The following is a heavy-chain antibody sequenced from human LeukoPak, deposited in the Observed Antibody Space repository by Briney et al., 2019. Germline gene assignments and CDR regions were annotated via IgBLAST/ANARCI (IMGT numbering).Heavy chain of an antibody. Sequence: GGSLRLSCAASGFTFSNAWMSWVRQAPGKGLEWVANIKQDGSEKYYMDSVKGRFTISRDNAKNSLYLQMNSLRAEDTAVYYCARDSGSLDWGQGTLVTVSS. CDR1: GFTFSNAW. D-gene: IGHD1-26*01. CDR3: ARDSGSLD. V-gene: IGHV3-7*04. CDR2: IKQDGSEK. J-gene: IGHJ4*02.